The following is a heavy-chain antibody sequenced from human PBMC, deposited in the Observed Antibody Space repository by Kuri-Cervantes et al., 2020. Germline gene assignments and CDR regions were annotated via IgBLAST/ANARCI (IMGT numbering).Heavy chain of an antibody. J-gene: IGHJ2*01. CDR2: IYSGGST. D-gene: IGHD6-13*01. V-gene: IGHV3-53*01. CDR3: AKDPAIAAAGIVWYFDL. CDR1: GFTVSSNY. Sequence: GESLKISSAASGFTVSSNYMSWVRQAPGKGLEWVSVIYSGGSTYYADSVKGRFTISRDNSKNTLYLQMNSLRAEDTAVYYCAKDPAIAAAGIVWYFDLWGRGTLVTVSS.